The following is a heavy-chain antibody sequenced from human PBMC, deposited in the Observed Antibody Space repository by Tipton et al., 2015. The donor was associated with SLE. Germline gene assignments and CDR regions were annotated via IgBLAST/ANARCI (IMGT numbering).Heavy chain of an antibody. Sequence: TLSLTCTVSGGSISSYYWSWIRQPPGKGLEWIGYIYTSGSTNYNPSLKSRVTISVDTSKNQFSLKLSSVTAADTAVYYCARTPSFTSGTDWGQGTLVTVSS. CDR2: IYTSGST. J-gene: IGHJ4*01. V-gene: IGHV4-4*08. CDR3: ARTPSFTSGTD. CDR1: GGSISSYY. D-gene: IGHD1-14*01.